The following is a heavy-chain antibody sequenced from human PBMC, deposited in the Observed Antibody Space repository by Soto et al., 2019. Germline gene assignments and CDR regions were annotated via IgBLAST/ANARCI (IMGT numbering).Heavy chain of an antibody. D-gene: IGHD6-19*01. Sequence: ASVKVSCKASGYTFTSYGISWVRQAPGQGLEWMGWISAYNGNTNYAQKLQGWVTMTRDTSISTAYMELSRLRSDDTAVYYCAVAGYSSGWYDDAFDIWGQGTMVTVSS. J-gene: IGHJ3*02. CDR2: ISAYNGNT. CDR1: GYTFTSYG. V-gene: IGHV1-18*01. CDR3: AVAGYSSGWYDDAFDI.